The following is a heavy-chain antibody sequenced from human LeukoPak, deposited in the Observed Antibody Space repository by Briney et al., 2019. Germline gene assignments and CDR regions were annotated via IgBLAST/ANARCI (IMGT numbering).Heavy chain of an antibody. CDR3: ARDRTTGTKTAFDI. Sequence: PSETLSLTFAVYGGSFSGYYWSWIRQPPGKGLEWMGEINHSGSTNYNPSLKSRVTISVDTSTNQFSLKLSSVTAADTAVYYCARDRTTGTKTAFDIWGQGTMVTVSS. CDR1: GGSFSGYY. D-gene: IGHD1-1*01. CDR2: INHSGST. J-gene: IGHJ3*02. V-gene: IGHV4-34*01.